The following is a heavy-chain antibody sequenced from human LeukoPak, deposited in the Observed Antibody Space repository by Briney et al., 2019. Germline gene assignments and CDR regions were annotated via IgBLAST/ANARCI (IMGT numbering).Heavy chain of an antibody. J-gene: IGHJ4*02. CDR1: GFTVSGNY. V-gene: IGHV3-53*01. CDR2: VYTGGST. D-gene: IGHD5-24*01. Sequence: GGSLRLSCAASGFTVSGNYMSWVRQAPGKGLEWVSVVYTGGSTYYADSVEGRFSISRDTSKNTVYLQMNSLRAEDTAVYYCARSARGDGYNPYYFNYWGQGTLVTVSS. CDR3: ARSARGDGYNPYYFNY.